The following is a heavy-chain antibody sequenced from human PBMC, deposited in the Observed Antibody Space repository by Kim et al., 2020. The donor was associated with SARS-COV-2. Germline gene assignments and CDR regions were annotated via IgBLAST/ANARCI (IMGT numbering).Heavy chain of an antibody. CDR2: T. J-gene: IGHJ4*02. D-gene: IGHD2-8*01. V-gene: IGHV4-4*08. Sequence: TNYTASVNGRVTISLDTSKNQCSLKLSSVTAEDTAVYYCASSSAGVAPDYWGQGTLVTVSS. CDR3: ASSSAGVAPDY.